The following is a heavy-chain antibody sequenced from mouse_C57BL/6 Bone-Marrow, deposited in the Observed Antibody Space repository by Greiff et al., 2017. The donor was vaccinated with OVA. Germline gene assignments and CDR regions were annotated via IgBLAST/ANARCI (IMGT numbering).Heavy chain of an antibody. CDR3: ARSTTVVATWDFDV. J-gene: IGHJ1*03. V-gene: IGHV1-75*01. D-gene: IGHD1-1*01. Sequence: QVQLQQSGPELVKPGASVKISCKASGYTFTDYYINWVKQRPGQGLEWIGWIFPGSGSTYYNEKFKGKATLTVDKSSSTAYMLLSSLTSEDSAVYFCARSTTVVATWDFDVWGTGTTVTVSS. CDR2: IFPGSGST. CDR1: GYTFTDYY.